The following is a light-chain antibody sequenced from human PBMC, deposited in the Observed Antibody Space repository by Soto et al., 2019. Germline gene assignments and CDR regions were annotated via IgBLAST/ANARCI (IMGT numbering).Light chain of an antibody. CDR1: QNINKR. Sequence: DIRMTQSPFTLSASVGDRVTITCRASQNINKRLAWHQQKPGKAPKVLIYDASNLKSGVPSRFSGSGSGTEFILTISSLQPDDFATYYCQQYYTYPWTFGQGTKVDIK. V-gene: IGKV1-5*01. CDR3: QQYYTYPWT. J-gene: IGKJ1*01. CDR2: DAS.